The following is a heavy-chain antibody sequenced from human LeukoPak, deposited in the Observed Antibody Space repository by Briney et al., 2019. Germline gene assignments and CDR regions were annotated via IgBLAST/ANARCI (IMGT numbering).Heavy chain of an antibody. D-gene: IGHD6-6*01. CDR2: FDPEDGET. CDR3: AWSYSSSSDQNNWSDP. CDR1: GYTLTELS. V-gene: IGHV1-24*01. Sequence: ASVKVSCKVSGYTLTELSMHWVRQAPGKGLEWMGGFDPEDGETIYAQKFQGRVTMTRDTSTSTVYMELSSLRSEDTAVYYCAWSYSSSSDQNNWSDPWGQGTLVTVSS. J-gene: IGHJ5*02.